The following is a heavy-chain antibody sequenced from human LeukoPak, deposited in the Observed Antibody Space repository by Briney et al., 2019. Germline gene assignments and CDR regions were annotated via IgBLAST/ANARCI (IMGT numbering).Heavy chain of an antibody. D-gene: IGHD3-22*01. V-gene: IGHV3-21*01. CDR1: GFPFSSYS. J-gene: IGHJ3*02. CDR3: ARDYSSGYAFDI. Sequence: PGGSLRLSCAASGFPFSSYSMDWVRQAPGKGLEWVSSISSSSSYIYYADSVKGRFTISRDNAKNSLYLQMNSLRAEDTAVYYRARDYSSGYAFDIWGQGTMVTVSS. CDR2: ISSSSSYI.